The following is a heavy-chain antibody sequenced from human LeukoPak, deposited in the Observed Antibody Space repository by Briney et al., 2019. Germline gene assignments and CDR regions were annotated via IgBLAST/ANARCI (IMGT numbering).Heavy chain of an antibody. CDR3: ARELQYHYYES. D-gene: IGHD2-2*01. J-gene: IGHJ4*02. CDR1: GFTGSNNY. V-gene: IGHV3-53*01. CDR2: IYSGGST. Sequence: GGSLRLSCAASGFTGSNNYMSWVRQAPGKGLEWVSVIYSGGSTNYADSVKGRFTISRDNSKNTLYLQMNGLRAEDTAVYYCARELQYHYYESWGQGTLVTVSS.